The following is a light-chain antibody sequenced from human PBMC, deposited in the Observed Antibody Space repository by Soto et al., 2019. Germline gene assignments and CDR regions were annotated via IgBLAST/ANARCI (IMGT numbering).Light chain of an antibody. CDR3: GTWDSSLTIGVI. V-gene: IGLV1-51*01. J-gene: IGLJ2*01. CDR1: SSNVGKNF. Sequence: QSVLTQPPSVSAAPGQKVSISCSGSSSNVGKNFVSWYQHVPGKAPKLIIYDNQKRPSGIPDRFSASKSGTLATLDITGLQTGDEADYYCGTWDSSLTIGVIFGGGTTVTV. CDR2: DNQ.